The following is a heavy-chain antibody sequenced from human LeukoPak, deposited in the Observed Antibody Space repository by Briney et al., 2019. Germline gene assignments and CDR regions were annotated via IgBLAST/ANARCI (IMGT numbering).Heavy chain of an antibody. CDR1: GFTFTSYP. Sequence: PGGSLRLSCAASGFTFTSYPMTWVRQAPGKGLEWVSSISETGAITNHADSVKGRFTISRDNSKNTLYLQMSSLRAEDAAVYFCAKYIGPSRRIFDYWGQGTLVAVSS. V-gene: IGHV3-23*01. D-gene: IGHD2/OR15-2a*01. J-gene: IGHJ4*02. CDR3: AKYIGPSRRIFDY. CDR2: ISETGAIT.